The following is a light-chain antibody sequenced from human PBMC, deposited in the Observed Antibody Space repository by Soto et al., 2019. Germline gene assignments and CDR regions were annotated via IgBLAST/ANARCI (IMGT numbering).Light chain of an antibody. V-gene: IGLV2-18*02. CDR2: DVN. Sequence: QSALTQPPSVSGSPGQSVAISCTGTSSGVGSYNRVSWYQQPPGTAPKLMIYDVNIRPSGVPDRFSGSKSGNTASLTISGLQAEDEADYCCNSYTGSSTYVFGTGTKVTVL. CDR3: NSYTGSSTYV. J-gene: IGLJ1*01. CDR1: SSGVGSYNR.